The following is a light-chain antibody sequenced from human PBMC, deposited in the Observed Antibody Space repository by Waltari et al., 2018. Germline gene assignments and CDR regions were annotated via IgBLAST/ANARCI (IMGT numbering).Light chain of an antibody. CDR2: AVS. CDR1: NSDVGDYKR. J-gene: IGLJ2*01. Sequence: QSALTQPASVSGSPGQAITILFPGTNSDVGDYKRVSWYQQHPGKAPKLMIYAVSKRPSGVSDRFSGSKSGDMASLTISGLQPEDEAEYFCSSYAGSSKGVFGGGTKVTVL. V-gene: IGLV2-23*02. CDR3: SSYAGSSKGV.